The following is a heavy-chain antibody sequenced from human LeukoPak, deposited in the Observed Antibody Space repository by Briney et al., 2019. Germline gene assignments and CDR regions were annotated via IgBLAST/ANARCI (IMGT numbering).Heavy chain of an antibody. CDR1: GGSFSGYY. Sequence: SETLSLTCAVYGGSFSGYYWSWIRQPPGKGLEWIGEINHSGSTNYNPSLKSRDTISVDTSKNQFSLKLSSVTAADTAVYYCARGRRDSSSWYRKWFDPWGQGTLVTVSS. J-gene: IGHJ5*02. CDR2: INHSGST. V-gene: IGHV4-34*01. CDR3: ARGRRDSSSWYRKWFDP. D-gene: IGHD6-13*01.